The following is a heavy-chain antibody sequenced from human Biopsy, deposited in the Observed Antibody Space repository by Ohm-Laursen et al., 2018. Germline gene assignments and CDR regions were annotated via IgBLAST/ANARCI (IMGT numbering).Heavy chain of an antibody. V-gene: IGHV3-53*01. CDR2: LHDRGVT. CDR3: QGGHLPPGQFYGVDA. J-gene: IGHJ6*02. CDR1: GITVNDHY. D-gene: IGHD3-16*01. Sequence: SLRLSCAASGITVNDHYMSWVRQAPGKGLEWVSSLHDRGVTYYAGSVTGRFTISGNKSKNTLYLQMNGLRAGDTAVYFCQGGHLPPGQFYGVDAWGQGTTVTVSS.